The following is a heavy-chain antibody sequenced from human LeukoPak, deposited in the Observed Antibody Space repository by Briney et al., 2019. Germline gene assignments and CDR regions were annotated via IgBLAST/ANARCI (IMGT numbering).Heavy chain of an antibody. V-gene: IGHV3-30-3*01. CDR2: ISYDGSNK. Sequence: PGRSLRLSCAASGFTFSSYAMHWVRQAPGKGLEWVAVISYDGSNKYYADSVKGRFTISRDNSKNTLYLQMNSLRAEDTAVYYCARVGWLQSLYYGMDVGGQGPTVTVPS. J-gene: IGHJ6*02. CDR1: GFTFSSYA. D-gene: IGHD5-24*01. CDR3: ARVGWLQSLYYGMDV.